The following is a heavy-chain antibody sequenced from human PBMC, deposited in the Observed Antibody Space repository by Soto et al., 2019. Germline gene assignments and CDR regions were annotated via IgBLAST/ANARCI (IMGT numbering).Heavy chain of an antibody. J-gene: IGHJ4*02. CDR3: AKGSGGNRPYYFDF. CDR1: GFTFSNYV. V-gene: IGHV3-23*01. D-gene: IGHD2-15*01. Sequence: PGGSLRLSCVASGFTFSNYVMSWVRQAPGKGLEWFSAITGGGGDTYHADSVKGRFTISRDNAHNTLYLQMNNLGAEDTAVYYCAKGSGGNRPYYFDFWGQGTLVTVSS. CDR2: ITGGGGDT.